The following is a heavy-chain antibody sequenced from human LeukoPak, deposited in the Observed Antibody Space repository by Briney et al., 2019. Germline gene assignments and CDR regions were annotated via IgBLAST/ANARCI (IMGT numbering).Heavy chain of an antibody. CDR3: AADQAQTDPYMWVDP. J-gene: IGHJ5*02. CDR1: GLTFRDSA. V-gene: IGHV1-58*01. CDR2: IVVGSGSR. D-gene: IGHD2-21*02. Sequence: ASVNVSCTASGLTFRDSAVRWVRQARGQSRECGGYIVVGSGSRVYEQKFQERVNIPRDLSTYQAYMELSRLRSEDTAVYYCAADQAQTDPYMWVDPWGQGPQVIVSS.